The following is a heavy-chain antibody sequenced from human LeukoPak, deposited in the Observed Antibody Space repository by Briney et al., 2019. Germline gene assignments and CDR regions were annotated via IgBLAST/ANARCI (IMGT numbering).Heavy chain of an antibody. CDR3: ARVSYYYYGMDV. CDR2: IYYSGST. V-gene: IGHV4-39*07. J-gene: IGHJ6*02. Sequence: SETLSLTCTVSGGSISSSSYYWGWIRQPPGKGLEWIGSIYYSGSTYYNPSLKSRVTISVDTSKNQFSLKLSSVTAADTAVYYCARVSYYYYGMDVWGQGITVTVSS. CDR1: GGSISSSSYY. D-gene: IGHD2/OR15-2a*01.